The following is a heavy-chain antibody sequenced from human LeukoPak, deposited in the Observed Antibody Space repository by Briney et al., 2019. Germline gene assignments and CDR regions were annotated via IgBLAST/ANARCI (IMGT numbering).Heavy chain of an antibody. V-gene: IGHV4-59*08. D-gene: IGHD6-19*01. CDR1: GGSMSPYH. Sequence: SETLSLTCTVSGGSMSPYHWGWIRQPPGKGLEWTGYIYYSGSTNYNPSLESRVTISVDTSKNRFSLKLSSVTAADTAIYYCARAVSGRFDYWGQGTLVTVSS. CDR2: IYYSGST. CDR3: ARAVSGRFDY. J-gene: IGHJ4*02.